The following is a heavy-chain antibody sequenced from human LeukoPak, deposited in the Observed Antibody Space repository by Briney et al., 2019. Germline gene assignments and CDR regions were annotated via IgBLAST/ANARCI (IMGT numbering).Heavy chain of an antibody. CDR2: ITTSNYI. D-gene: IGHD6-19*01. Sequence: GGSLRLSCVVSGFTFSSHSVNWVRQAPGKGLEWVLSITTSNYIFYAESVKGRFTISRDNAKNSLYLQMTSLRAEDTAVYYCVKEQARAGSFDYWGQGTLVTVSS. J-gene: IGHJ4*02. CDR3: VKEQARAGSFDY. CDR1: GFTFSSHS. V-gene: IGHV3-21*03.